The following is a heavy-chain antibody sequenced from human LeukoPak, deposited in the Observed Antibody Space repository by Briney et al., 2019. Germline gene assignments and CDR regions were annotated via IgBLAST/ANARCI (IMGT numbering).Heavy chain of an antibody. Sequence: GGSLRLSCAASGFTFSTSWMHWVRQAPGKGLVWVSRINPDGSSTDYADSVKGRFTISGDNAKNTLYLQMNSLRAEDAAVYYCVRDMGYYDKVWGQGTLVTVSS. CDR3: VRDMGYYDKV. V-gene: IGHV3-74*01. CDR1: GFTFSTSW. CDR2: INPDGSST. J-gene: IGHJ4*02. D-gene: IGHD3-22*01.